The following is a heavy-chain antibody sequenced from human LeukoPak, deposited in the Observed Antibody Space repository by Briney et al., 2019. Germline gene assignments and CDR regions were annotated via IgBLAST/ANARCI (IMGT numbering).Heavy chain of an antibody. CDR3: ARESPYCTNGVCSRGWFDR. CDR1: GGSFSGYY. Sequence: SETLSLTCAVYGGSFSGYYWSWLRQPPGKGLEWIGEINHSGSTNYNPSLKSRVTISVDTSKNQFSLKLSSVTAADTAVYYCARESPYCTNGVCSRGWFDRWGQGTLVTVSS. CDR2: INHSGST. J-gene: IGHJ5*02. V-gene: IGHV4-34*01. D-gene: IGHD2-8*01.